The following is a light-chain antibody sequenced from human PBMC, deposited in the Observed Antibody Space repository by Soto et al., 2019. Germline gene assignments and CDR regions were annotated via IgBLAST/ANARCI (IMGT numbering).Light chain of an antibody. Sequence: QSVLDQPASVSGSPGQSTTISCTGTNNDVGGYKYVSWYQQHPGKAPKLMIYEVSNRPSGVSNRFSGSKSGNTASLTISGLQAEDEADYYCSSYTSSSTEVFGTGTKVTVL. CDR1: NNDVGGYKY. CDR3: SSYTSSSTEV. CDR2: EVS. V-gene: IGLV2-14*01. J-gene: IGLJ1*01.